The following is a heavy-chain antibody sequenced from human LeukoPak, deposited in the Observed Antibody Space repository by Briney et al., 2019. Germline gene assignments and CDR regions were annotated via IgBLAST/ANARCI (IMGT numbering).Heavy chain of an antibody. V-gene: IGHV4-4*02. Sequence: PSETLSLTCAVSGGSISSSNWWSWVRPPPGKGLEWIGEIYHSGSTNYNPSLKSRVTISVDKSKNQFSLKLSSVTAADTAVYYCAAPGLMEQQLVRAWGQGTLVTVSS. CDR2: IYHSGST. CDR1: GGSISSSNW. CDR3: AAPGLMEQQLVRA. J-gene: IGHJ5*02. D-gene: IGHD6-13*01.